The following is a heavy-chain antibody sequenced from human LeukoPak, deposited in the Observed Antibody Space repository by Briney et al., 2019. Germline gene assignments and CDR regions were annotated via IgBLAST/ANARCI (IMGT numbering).Heavy chain of an antibody. Sequence: SETLSLTCAVYGGSFSGYYWSWIRQPPGKGLEWIGEINHSGSTNYNPSLKSRVTISVDTSKNQFSLKLSSVTAADTAVYYCARPPRSYSSSSRYYYYYYMDVWGKGTTVTVSS. D-gene: IGHD6-6*01. J-gene: IGHJ6*03. CDR3: ARPPRSYSSSSRYYYYYYMDV. CDR2: INHSGST. CDR1: GGSFSGYY. V-gene: IGHV4-34*01.